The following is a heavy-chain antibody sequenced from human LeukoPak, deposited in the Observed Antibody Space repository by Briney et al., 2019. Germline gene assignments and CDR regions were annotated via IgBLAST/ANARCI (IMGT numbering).Heavy chain of an antibody. CDR3: AHASDGITAWSHN. CDR1: GFSLITNRLA. Sequence: SGPTLVNPTQTLTLTCTFSGFSLITNRLAVGWIRQPPVKALEWLAHIYGNDDKRYSPSLKTRLTITKDTSKNQVVLTMTNMDTVETATYYCAHASDGITAWSHNWGQGTLVTVSS. D-gene: IGHD1-20*01. J-gene: IGHJ4*02. CDR2: IYGNDDK. V-gene: IGHV2-5*01.